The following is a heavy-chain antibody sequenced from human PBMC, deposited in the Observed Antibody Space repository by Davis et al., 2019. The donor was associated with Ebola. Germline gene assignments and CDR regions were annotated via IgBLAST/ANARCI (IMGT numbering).Heavy chain of an antibody. CDR3: ARDEIVVVAAATSPYYYYGMDV. CDR2: INPGGGST. CDR1: GYTFTNCY. D-gene: IGHD2-15*01. Sequence: AASVKVSCKASGYTFTNCYMHWVRQAPGQGLEWMGIINPGGGSTSYAQKFQGRVTMTRDTSTSTVYMELSSLRSEDTAIYYCARDEIVVVAAATSPYYYYGMDVWGKGTTVTVSS. V-gene: IGHV1-46*01. J-gene: IGHJ6*04.